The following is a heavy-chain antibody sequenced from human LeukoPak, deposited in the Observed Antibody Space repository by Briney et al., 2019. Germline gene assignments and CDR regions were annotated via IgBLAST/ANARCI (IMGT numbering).Heavy chain of an antibody. CDR1: VSSFTSYG. CDR3: ARTRYGSVTDLSPKYYDYYMAV. CDR2: IIPIFGTA. D-gene: IGHD3-10*01. V-gene: IGHV1-69*06. Sequence: ASVKVSCTASVSSFTSYGISWVRRSPGQGLEWMGGIIPIFGTANYAQKFQGRGTITAEKSKSTAYIELSTLTSEDTAAYYCARTRYGSVTDLSPKYYDYYMAVWGKGTTVTVSS. J-gene: IGHJ6*03.